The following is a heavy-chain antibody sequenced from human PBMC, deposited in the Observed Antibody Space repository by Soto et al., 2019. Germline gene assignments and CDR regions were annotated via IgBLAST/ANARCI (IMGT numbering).Heavy chain of an antibody. CDR3: ARVPPAPIAAAGSIDY. J-gene: IGHJ4*02. CDR2: IIPIFGTA. V-gene: IGHV1-69*13. D-gene: IGHD6-13*01. CDR1: GGTFSSYA. Sequence: GASVKVSCKASGGTFSSYAISWGRQTPGQGLEWMGGIIPIFGTANYAQKFQGRVTITADESTSTAYMELSSLRSEDTAVYYCARVPPAPIAAAGSIDYWGQGTLVTVSS.